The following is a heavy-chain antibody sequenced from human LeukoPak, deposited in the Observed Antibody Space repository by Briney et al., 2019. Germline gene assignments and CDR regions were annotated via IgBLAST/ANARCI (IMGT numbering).Heavy chain of an antibody. CDR2: ISGSGGST. CDR1: GFTFSSYA. J-gene: IGHJ4*02. V-gene: IGHV3-23*01. CDR3: AKDSGWLLSLIYFDY. Sequence: PGGSLRLSCAASGFTFSSYAMSWVRQAPGKGLEWVSAISGSGGSTYYADSVKGRFTISRDNSKNTLYLQMNSLRAEDTAVYYCAKDSGWLLSLIYFDYWGQGTLVTVSS. D-gene: IGHD3-9*01.